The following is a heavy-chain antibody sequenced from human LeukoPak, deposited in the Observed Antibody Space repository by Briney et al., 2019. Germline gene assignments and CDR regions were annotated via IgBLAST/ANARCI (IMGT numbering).Heavy chain of an antibody. CDR2: ISYDGSNK. CDR3: AKDYDFGGFDY. V-gene: IGHV3-30*18. J-gene: IGHJ4*02. CDR1: GFTFSSYG. Sequence: PGRSLRLSCAASGFTFSSYGMHWVRQAPGKGLEWVAVISYDGSNKYYADSVKGRFTISRDNSKNTLYLQMNSLRAEDTAVYYCAKDYDFGGFDYWGQGTQVTVSS. D-gene: IGHD3/OR15-3a*01.